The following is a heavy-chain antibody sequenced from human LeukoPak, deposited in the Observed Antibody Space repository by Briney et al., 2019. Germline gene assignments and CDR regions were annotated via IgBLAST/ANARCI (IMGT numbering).Heavy chain of an antibody. CDR1: GGSISSYY. CDR2: IYTSGST. J-gene: IGHJ6*02. Sequence: SETLSLTCTVSGGSISSYYWSWIRQPAGKGLEWIGRIYTSGSTHYNPSLKSRVTMSVDTSKNQFSLKLSSVTAADTAVYYCAREDIVVVPATYGMDVWGQGTTVTVSS. CDR3: AREDIVVVPATYGMDV. D-gene: IGHD2-2*01. V-gene: IGHV4-4*07.